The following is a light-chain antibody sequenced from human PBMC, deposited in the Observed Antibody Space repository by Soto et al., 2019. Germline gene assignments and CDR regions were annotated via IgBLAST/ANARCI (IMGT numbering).Light chain of an antibody. CDR3: QQRSNWPPVMHT. CDR1: QSVSSY. Sequence: EIVLTQSPATLSLSPGERATLSCRASQSVSSYLAWYQQKPGQAPRLLIYDASNRATGIPARFSGSGSGTDFTLTISSLEPEDFAVYYCQQRSNWPPVMHTFGQGTKLEIK. V-gene: IGKV3-11*01. J-gene: IGKJ2*01. CDR2: DAS.